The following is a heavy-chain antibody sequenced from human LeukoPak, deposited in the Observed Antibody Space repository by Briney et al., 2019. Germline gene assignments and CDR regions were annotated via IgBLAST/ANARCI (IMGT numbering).Heavy chain of an antibody. J-gene: IGHJ4*02. V-gene: IGHV6-1*01. D-gene: IGHD2-8*01. Sequence: SQTLSLTCAISGDSVSNNSAAWIWVRQSPSRGLEWLGRTYYRSKWYSEYAMSLRGRITINPDTSKNHFSLQLNSVTPEDTAIYYCTRAQWRAFDSWGQGTQVTVSS. CDR3: TRAQWRAFDS. CDR2: TYYRSKWYS. CDR1: GDSVSNNSAA.